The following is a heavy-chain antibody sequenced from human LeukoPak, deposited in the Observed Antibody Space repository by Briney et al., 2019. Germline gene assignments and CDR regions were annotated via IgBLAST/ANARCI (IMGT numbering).Heavy chain of an antibody. D-gene: IGHD2-21*01. J-gene: IGHJ4*02. V-gene: IGHV5-51*01. Sequence: WIGXVXQMPXXGXXXXXIIYPGDSDTRYSPSFQGQVTISADKSISTAYLQWSSLKASDTAMYYCARFDDFPPLGDDYWGQGTLVTVSS. CDR2: IYPGDSDT. CDR1: W. CDR3: ARFDDFPPLGDDY.